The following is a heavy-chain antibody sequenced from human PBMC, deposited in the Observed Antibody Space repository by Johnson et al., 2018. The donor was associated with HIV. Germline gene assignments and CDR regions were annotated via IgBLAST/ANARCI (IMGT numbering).Heavy chain of an antibody. V-gene: IGHV3-23*04. CDR1: GFTFSTYA. D-gene: IGHD2-21*01. CDR3: AKDIWAYCGGDCSPGSAFDI. Sequence: VQLVESGGGLVQPGGSLRLSCAASGFTFSTYAMSWVRQAPGKGLEWVSGISGSGGRPYYADSVKGRFTISRDNSKNTTYLQMNSLRAEDTAVYYCAKDIWAYCGGDCSPGSAFDIWGQGTMVTVSS. J-gene: IGHJ3*02. CDR2: ISGSGGRP.